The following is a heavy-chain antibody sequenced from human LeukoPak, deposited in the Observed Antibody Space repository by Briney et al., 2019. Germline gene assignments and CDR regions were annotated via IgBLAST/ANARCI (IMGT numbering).Heavy chain of an antibody. J-gene: IGHJ4*02. V-gene: IGHV4-34*01. CDR3: ARASYTSGWFENYFDS. CDR1: GGSFSGYY. CDR2: IYHSGST. D-gene: IGHD6-19*01. Sequence: SETLSLTCAVYGGSFSGYYWSWIRQPPGKGLEWIGSIYHSGSTYYNPSLKSRVSVSVDTSKRQFSLNLKSVTVADTAVYYCARASYTSGWFENYFDSWGQGTLVTVSS.